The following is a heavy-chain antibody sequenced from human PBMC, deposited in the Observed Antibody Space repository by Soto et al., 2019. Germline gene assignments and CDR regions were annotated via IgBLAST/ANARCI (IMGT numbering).Heavy chain of an antibody. CDR1: GFTFRDYY. Sequence: QVHLVESGGGLVKPGGSLRLSCAASGFTFRDYYMSWIRQAPGKGLEWVSYISSSVTGIYYPDSVKGRFTIPRDNAKNSLYLQMNSLRGEDTAVYYCARAYSDSFDILGQGTLVTVSS. CDR3: ARAYSDSFDI. V-gene: IGHV3-11*01. J-gene: IGHJ3*02. CDR2: ISSSVTGI. D-gene: IGHD2-15*01.